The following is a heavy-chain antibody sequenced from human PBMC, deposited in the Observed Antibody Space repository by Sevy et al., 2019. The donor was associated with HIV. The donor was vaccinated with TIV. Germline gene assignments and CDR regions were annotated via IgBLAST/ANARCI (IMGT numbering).Heavy chain of an antibody. CDR1: GFTFSSYS. Sequence: GGSLRLSCAASGFTFSSYSMNWVRQAPGKGLEWVSYISSSSSTIYYADSVKGRFTISRDNAKNSLYLQMNSLRAEDTAVYYCARDFERGVVAAADYYYYYGMDVWGQGTTVTVSS. V-gene: IGHV3-48*01. CDR3: ARDFERGVVAAADYYYYYGMDV. J-gene: IGHJ6*02. CDR2: ISSSSSTI. D-gene: IGHD6-13*01.